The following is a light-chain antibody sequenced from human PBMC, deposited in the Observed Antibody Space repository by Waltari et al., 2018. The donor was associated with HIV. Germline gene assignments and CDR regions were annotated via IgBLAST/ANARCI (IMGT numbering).Light chain of an antibody. CDR1: SDVTVDNYN. V-gene: IGLV5-37*01. CDR3: MIWPSNAVV. CDR2: YYSDADK. Sequence: QPVLTQPPSSSASPGESARLTCTLPSDVTVDNYNIYWYQQKPGSPPRYLLYYYSDADKGQGSGVPSRCSGSKDASANTGILLISGLQSEDEADYYCMIWPSNAVVFGGGTKLTVL. J-gene: IGLJ2*01.